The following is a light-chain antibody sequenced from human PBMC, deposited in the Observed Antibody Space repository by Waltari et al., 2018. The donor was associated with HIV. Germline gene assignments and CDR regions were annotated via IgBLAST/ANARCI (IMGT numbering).Light chain of an antibody. V-gene: IGLV2-14*01. CDR2: EVS. CDR3: CSYTSSDSYV. J-gene: IGLJ1*01. CDR1: SSDVGRYTS. Sequence: QSALTQPASVSGSPGQSITISCTGASSDVGRYTSVSWYQQYPGKAPKLIIYEVSSRPSGVSNRFSASKSGNTASLTISGLLAEDEADYYCCSYTSSDSYVFGTGTKVTVL.